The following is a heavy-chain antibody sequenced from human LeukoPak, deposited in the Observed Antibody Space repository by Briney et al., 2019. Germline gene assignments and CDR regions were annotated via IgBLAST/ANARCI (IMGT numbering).Heavy chain of an antibody. D-gene: IGHD2/OR15-2a*01. V-gene: IGHV1-58*02. CDR1: GFTFTSSA. CDR3: AAVLSPVGAFDI. CDR2: IVVGSGNT. J-gene: IGHJ3*02. Sequence: SVKVSCKASGFTFTSSAMQWVRQARGQRLEWIGWIVVGSGNTNYAQKFQERVTITRDMSTSTAYMELSSLRSEDTAVYHCAAVLSPVGAFDIWGQGTMVTVSS.